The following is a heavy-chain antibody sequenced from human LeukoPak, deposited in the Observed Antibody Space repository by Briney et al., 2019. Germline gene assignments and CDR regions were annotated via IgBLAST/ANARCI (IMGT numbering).Heavy chain of an antibody. V-gene: IGHV3-66*01. J-gene: IGHJ4*02. Sequence: GGSLRLSCAASGFTFSSYAMSWVRQAPGKGLEWVSVFYSGGSTEYADSVKGRFTISRDNSKNTLYLQMKSLRVEDTAVYYCARSYRSSWYGGDYFDYWGQGTLVIVSS. CDR2: FYSGGST. CDR1: GFTFSSYA. CDR3: ARSYRSSWYGGDYFDY. D-gene: IGHD6-13*01.